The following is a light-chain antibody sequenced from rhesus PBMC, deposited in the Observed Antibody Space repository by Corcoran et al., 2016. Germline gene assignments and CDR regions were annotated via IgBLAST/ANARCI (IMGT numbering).Light chain of an antibody. CDR2: EVS. CDR1: SSDIGAYDY. V-gene: IGLV2-32*02. CDR3: SSYAGSNIYI. Sequence: HAALTQPRSVSGSPGQSVTISCAGTSSDIGAYDYVSWYQQHPGTAPKLMISEVSKRPSGVSDRFSGSKSGNTASLTISGLQAEDEADYHCSSYAGSNIYIFGAGTRLTVL. J-gene: IGLJ1*01.